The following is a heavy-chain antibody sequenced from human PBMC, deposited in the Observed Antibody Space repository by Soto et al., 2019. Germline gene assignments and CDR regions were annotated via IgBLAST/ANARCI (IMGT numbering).Heavy chain of an antibody. J-gene: IGHJ4*02. CDR3: ARTYSSGYFPPDY. CDR2: IYYSGST. Sequence: SEPLSLTCTVSVGSISSGGYYWSWIRQHPGKGLEWIGYIYYSGSTYYNPSLKSRVTISVDTSKNQFSLKLSSVTAADTAVYYCARTYSSGYFPPDYWGQGTLVTVSS. V-gene: IGHV4-31*03. D-gene: IGHD3-22*01. CDR1: VGSISSGGYY.